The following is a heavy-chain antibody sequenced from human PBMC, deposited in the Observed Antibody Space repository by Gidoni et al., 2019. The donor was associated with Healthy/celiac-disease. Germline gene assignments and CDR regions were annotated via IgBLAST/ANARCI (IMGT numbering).Heavy chain of an antibody. V-gene: IGHV1-69*09. Sequence: QVQLVQSGAEVKKPGSSVKVSCKASGGTFSSYAISWVRQAPGQGLEWMGRIIPILGIANSAQKFQGRVTITADKSTSTAYMELSSLRSEDTAVYYCARVRSGSYANTYYYYYGMDVWGQGTTVTVSS. CDR2: IIPILGIA. CDR3: ARVRSGSYANTYYYYYGMDV. D-gene: IGHD3-10*01. CDR1: GGTFSSYA. J-gene: IGHJ6*02.